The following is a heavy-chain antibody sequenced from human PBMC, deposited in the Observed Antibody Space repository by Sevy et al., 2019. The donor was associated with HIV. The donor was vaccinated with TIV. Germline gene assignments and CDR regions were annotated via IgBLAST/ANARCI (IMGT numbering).Heavy chain of an antibody. Sequence: GGSLRLSCVASGFTFSHYWMTWVRQAPGKGLEWVANIKQDGRDKYYVDSVKGRFTISRDNAKNSLYLQMNSLRVEDTAVYYCARPTTVAFDLWGQGTLVTVSS. CDR3: ARPTTVAFDL. D-gene: IGHD4-17*01. CDR1: GFTFSHYW. CDR2: IKQDGRDK. J-gene: IGHJ4*02. V-gene: IGHV3-7*01.